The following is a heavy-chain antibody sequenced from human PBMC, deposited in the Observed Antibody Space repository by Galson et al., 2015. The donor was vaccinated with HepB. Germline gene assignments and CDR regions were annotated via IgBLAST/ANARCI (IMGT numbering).Heavy chain of an antibody. J-gene: IGHJ6*03. V-gene: IGHV3-11*06. CDR2: ISSSSSYT. D-gene: IGHD6-6*01. Sequence: SLRLSCAASGFTFSDYYMSWIRQAPGKGLEWVSYISSSSSYTNYADSVKGRFTISRDNAKNSLYLQMNSLRAEDTAVYYCARDRVAARLFDYYYMDVWGKGTTVTVSS. CDR3: ARDRVAARLFDYYYMDV. CDR1: GFTFSDYY.